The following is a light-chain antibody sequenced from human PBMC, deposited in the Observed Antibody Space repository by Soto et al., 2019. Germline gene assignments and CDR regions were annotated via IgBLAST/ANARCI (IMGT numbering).Light chain of an antibody. Sequence: IVMTKSPGTLSVSPGERATLSCRAGQGVTTNFAWYQQKSGQSPRLLIYDVSIRATGVPARFSGTGSETDFTLTICGLQSEDSAVDFCQQYKNWLYPSGEGRRLEI. CDR1: QGVTTN. J-gene: IGKJ5*01. CDR2: DVS. V-gene: IGKV3-15*01. CDR3: QQYKNWLYP.